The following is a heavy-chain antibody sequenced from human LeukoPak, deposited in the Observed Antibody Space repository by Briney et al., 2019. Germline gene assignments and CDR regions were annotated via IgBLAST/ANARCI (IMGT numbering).Heavy chain of an antibody. CDR3: VGHRDIVTSYSFDY. CDR1: GFTVSSNY. CDR2: IHSGGDT. J-gene: IGHJ4*02. Sequence: GGSLRLSCAASGFTVSSNYMSWIRQPPGKGLEWVSFIHSGGDTKHADSVKGRFAISRDNSKHTLSLQMNSLRAEDTAVYDCVGHRDIVTSYSFDYWGQGTLVTVSS. D-gene: IGHD3-9*01. V-gene: IGHV3-53*01.